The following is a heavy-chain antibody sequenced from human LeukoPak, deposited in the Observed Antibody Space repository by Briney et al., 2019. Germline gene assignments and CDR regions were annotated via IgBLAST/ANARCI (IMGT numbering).Heavy chain of an antibody. CDR1: GYTFTNYY. Sequence: GASVKVSCKASGYTFTNYYMHCVRQAPGKGLEWMGIINPSGGGTSYAQKFQGKVSMTRDTSTSTVYMELSSLRSEDTAVYYCARDHESYYGSGSYYPGGCDYWGQGTLVTVSS. CDR3: ARDHESYYGSGSYYPGGCDY. CDR2: INPSGGGT. D-gene: IGHD3-10*01. J-gene: IGHJ4*02. V-gene: IGHV1-46*01.